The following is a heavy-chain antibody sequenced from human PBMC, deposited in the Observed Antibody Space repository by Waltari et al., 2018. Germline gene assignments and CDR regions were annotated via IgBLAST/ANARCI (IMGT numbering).Heavy chain of an antibody. CDR2: ISYDGSNK. D-gene: IGHD5-12*01. J-gene: IGHJ4*02. Sequence: QVQLVESGGGVVQPGRSRRLSCAASGFTFSSYGMHWVRRAPGKGLEWVAVISYDGSNKYYADSVKGRFTISRDNSKNTLYLQMNSLRAEDTAVYYCAKVRYSGYGDFDYWGQGTLVTVSS. CDR3: AKVRYSGYGDFDY. CDR1: GFTFSSYG. V-gene: IGHV3-30*18.